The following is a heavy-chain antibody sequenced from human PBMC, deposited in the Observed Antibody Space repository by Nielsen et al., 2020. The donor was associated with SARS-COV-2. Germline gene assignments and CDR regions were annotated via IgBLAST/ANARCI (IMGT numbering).Heavy chain of an antibody. Sequence: GGSLRLSCAASGFTFDDYAMHWVRQAPGKGLEWVSGISWNSGSIGYADSVKGRFTISRDNAKNSLYLQMNSLRAEDTAVYYCARDGGWELLGYWGQGTLVTVSS. CDR3: ARDGGWELLGY. V-gene: IGHV3-9*01. CDR2: ISWNSGSI. CDR1: GFTFDDYA. D-gene: IGHD1-26*01. J-gene: IGHJ4*02.